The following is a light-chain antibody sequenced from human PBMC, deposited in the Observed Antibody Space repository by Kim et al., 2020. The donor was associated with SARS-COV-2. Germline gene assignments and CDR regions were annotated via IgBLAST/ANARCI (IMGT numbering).Light chain of an antibody. V-gene: IGKV3-15*01. CDR1: QSVSSN. Sequence: LSASPGERATLSCRASQSVSSNLAWYQQNPGQAPRLLIYGASTRATGIPARFSGSGSGTEFTLTISSLQSEDFAVYYCQQYNNCPTFGQGTKLEI. J-gene: IGKJ2*01. CDR3: QQYNNCPT. CDR2: GAS.